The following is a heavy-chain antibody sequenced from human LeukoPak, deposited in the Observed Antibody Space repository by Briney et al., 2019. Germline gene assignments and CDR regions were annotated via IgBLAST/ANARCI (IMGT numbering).Heavy chain of an antibody. Sequence: GGSLRLSCAASGFTFSNYWMSWVRQAPGKGLEWVANIKQDGSEKDYEDSMKGRFTISRDNAKNSVYLQVNILRAEDTAVYHCARIGYRSSSFDYWGQGTLVTVSS. D-gene: IGHD6-13*01. CDR3: ARIGYRSSSFDY. CDR2: IKQDGSEK. J-gene: IGHJ4*02. CDR1: GFTFSNYW. V-gene: IGHV3-7*01.